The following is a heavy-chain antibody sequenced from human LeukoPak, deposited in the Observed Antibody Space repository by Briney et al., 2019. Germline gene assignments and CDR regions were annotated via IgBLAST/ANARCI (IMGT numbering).Heavy chain of an antibody. Sequence: PSETLSLTCTVSGGSISSSSYYWGWIRQPPGKGLEWIGSIYYSGSTYYNPSLKSRVTISVDTSKNQFSLKLSSVTAADTAVYYCARHGYYYHTSGYFGFWGQGTLVTVSS. CDR3: ARHGYYYHTSGYFGF. D-gene: IGHD3-22*01. J-gene: IGHJ4*02. V-gene: IGHV4-39*01. CDR2: IYYSGST. CDR1: GGSISSSSYY.